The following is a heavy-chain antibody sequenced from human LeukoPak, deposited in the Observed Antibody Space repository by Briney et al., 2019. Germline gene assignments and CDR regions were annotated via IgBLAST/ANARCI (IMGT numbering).Heavy chain of an antibody. J-gene: IGHJ3*02. CDR1: GYTFTSYG. CDR3: ARENSGSYEYAFDI. CDR2: INPNSGGT. D-gene: IGHD1-26*01. Sequence: ASVKVSCKASGYTFTSYGISWVRQAPGQGLEWMGWINPNSGGTNYAQKFQGWVTMTRDTSISTAYMELSRLRSDDTAVYYCARENSGSYEYAFDIWGQGTMVTVSS. V-gene: IGHV1-2*04.